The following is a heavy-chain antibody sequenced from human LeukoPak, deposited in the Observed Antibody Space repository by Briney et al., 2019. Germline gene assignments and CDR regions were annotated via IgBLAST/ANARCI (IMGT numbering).Heavy chain of an antibody. CDR3: AREGDILTGRLNFDY. D-gene: IGHD3-9*01. Sequence: SETLSLTCTVSGYSISSGYYWSWIRQPAGKGLEWIGRIYTSGSTNYNPSLKSRVTMSVDTSKNQFSLKLSSVTAADTAVYYCAREGDILTGRLNFDYWGQGTLVTVSS. V-gene: IGHV4-4*07. J-gene: IGHJ4*02. CDR2: IYTSGST. CDR1: GYSISSGYY.